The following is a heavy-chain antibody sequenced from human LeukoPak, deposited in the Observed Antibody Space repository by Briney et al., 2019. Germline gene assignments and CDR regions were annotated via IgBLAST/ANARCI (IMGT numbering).Heavy chain of an antibody. Sequence: GGSLRLSCAASGFTFSSYSMNWVRQAPGKGLEWVSSISSGGMWIYYAGSLKGRFTISRDNAKNSLYLQMKSLRVEDTAVYYCARDAGGRTQREGWFDPWGQGTLVTVSS. J-gene: IGHJ5*02. D-gene: IGHD1-26*01. CDR2: ISSGGMWI. CDR3: ARDAGGRTQREGWFDP. CDR1: GFTFSSYS. V-gene: IGHV3-21*01.